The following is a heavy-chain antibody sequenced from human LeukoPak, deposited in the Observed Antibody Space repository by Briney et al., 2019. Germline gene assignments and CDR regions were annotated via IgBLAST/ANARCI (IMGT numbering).Heavy chain of an antibody. Sequence: ASVKVSCKASGYTFTNNFMHWVRQAPGQGLEWIGIINPSGDNTWYAQKFQGRVTITADKSTSTAYMELSSLRSEDTAVYYCARRGGYYYDSSGYYSDDFDIWGQGTMVTVS. J-gene: IGHJ3*02. CDR3: ARRGGYYYDSSGYYSDDFDI. CDR1: GYTFTNNF. V-gene: IGHV1-46*01. D-gene: IGHD3-22*01. CDR2: INPSGDNT.